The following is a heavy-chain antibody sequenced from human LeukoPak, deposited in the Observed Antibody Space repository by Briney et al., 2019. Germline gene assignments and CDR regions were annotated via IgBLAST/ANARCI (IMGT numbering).Heavy chain of an antibody. CDR3: AGRTSSGSRWHAFDI. Sequence: GGSLRLSCAASGFTFSSYAMSWVRQAPGKGLEWVSAISGSGGSTYYADSVKGRFTISRDNSKNTLYLQMNSLRAEDTAVYYCAGRTSSGSRWHAFDIWGQGTMVTVSS. V-gene: IGHV3-23*01. D-gene: IGHD3-22*01. J-gene: IGHJ3*02. CDR2: ISGSGGST. CDR1: GFTFSSYA.